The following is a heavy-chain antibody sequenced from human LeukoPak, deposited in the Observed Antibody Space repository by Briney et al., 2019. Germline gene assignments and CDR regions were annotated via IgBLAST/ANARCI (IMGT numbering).Heavy chain of an antibody. V-gene: IGHV4-39*01. CDR1: GGSISSSSYY. J-gene: IGHJ4*02. CDR2: IYYSGST. D-gene: IGHD3-16*01. Sequence: PSETLSLTCTVSGGSISSSSYYWGWIRQPPGKGLGWIGSIYYSGSTYYNPSLKSRVTISVDTSKNQFSLKLSSVTAADTAVYYCARALRGFDYWGQGTLVTVSS. CDR3: ARALRGFDY.